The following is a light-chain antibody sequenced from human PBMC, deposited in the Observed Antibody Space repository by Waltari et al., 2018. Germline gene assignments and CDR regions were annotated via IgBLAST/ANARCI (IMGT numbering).Light chain of an antibody. CDR2: DVS. CDR1: SSDVGGYNY. V-gene: IGLV2-14*01. CDR3: SSYTSSSTLEV. Sequence: QSALTQPASVSGSPGQSITISCTGTSSDVGGYNYVSWYQQHPGKAPKLMIYDVSNRPPGVPNRCSGSKSGNTASLTISGLQAEDEADYYCSSYTSSSTLEVFGGGTKLTVL. J-gene: IGLJ2*01.